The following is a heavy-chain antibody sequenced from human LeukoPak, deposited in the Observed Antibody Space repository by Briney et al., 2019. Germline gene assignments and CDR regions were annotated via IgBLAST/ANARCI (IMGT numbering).Heavy chain of an antibody. CDR1: GFTFDDHA. J-gene: IGHJ6*04. V-gene: IGHV3-30*18. Sequence: GGSLRLSCAASGFTFDDHAMRWVRQAPGKGLEWVAVISYDGSNKYYADSVKGRFTISRDNSKNTLYLQMNSLRAEDTAVYYCAKDSLGFGELTHYGMDVWGKGTTVTVSS. D-gene: IGHD3-10*01. CDR3: AKDSLGFGELTHYGMDV. CDR2: ISYDGSNK.